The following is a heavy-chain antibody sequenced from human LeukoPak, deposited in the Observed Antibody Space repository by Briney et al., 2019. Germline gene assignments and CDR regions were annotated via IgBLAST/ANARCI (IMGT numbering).Heavy chain of an antibody. V-gene: IGHV3-21*01. J-gene: IGHJ3*02. D-gene: IGHD3-9*01. CDR2: ISSSSSYI. Sequence: PLGSLRLSCAASGFTSSSYSMNWVRQAPGKGLEWVSSISSSSSYIYYADSVKGRFTISRDNAKNSLYLQMNSLRAEDTAVYYCAREVLRYFDWRGDAFDIWGQGTMVTVSS. CDR3: AREVLRYFDWRGDAFDI. CDR1: GFTSSSYS.